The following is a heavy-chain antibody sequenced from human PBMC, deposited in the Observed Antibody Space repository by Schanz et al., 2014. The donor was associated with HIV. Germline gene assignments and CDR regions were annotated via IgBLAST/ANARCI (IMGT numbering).Heavy chain of an antibody. V-gene: IGHV3-23*01. Sequence: EMQLLESGGGFVQSGGSLRLSCTASKLTFSSHAMSWVRQAPGKGLEWLSAMSGSGDKTFYADSAKGRFSTSRDNSENTLYLEMNSLRAEDTAVYYCANLVVAATDDAFDIWGQGTTVTVSS. J-gene: IGHJ3*02. CDR3: ANLVVAATDDAFDI. D-gene: IGHD2-15*01. CDR1: KLTFSSHA. CDR2: MSGSGDKT.